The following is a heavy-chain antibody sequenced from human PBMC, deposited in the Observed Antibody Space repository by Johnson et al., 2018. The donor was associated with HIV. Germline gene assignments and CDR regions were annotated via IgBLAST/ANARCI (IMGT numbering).Heavy chain of an antibody. CDR3: AKDLCTEGEDDAFDI. CDR1: GFTFSSYG. D-gene: IGHD3-16*01. J-gene: IGHJ3*02. CDR2: IWYDGSNK. Sequence: QVQLVESGGGVVQPGRSLRLSCTASGFTFSSYGIHWVRQAPGKGLEWVALIWYDGSNKYYADSVKGRFTISRDNSKNTLYLQMNSLRAEDTAVYYCAKDLCTEGEDDAFDIWGQVTMVTVSS. V-gene: IGHV3-33*06.